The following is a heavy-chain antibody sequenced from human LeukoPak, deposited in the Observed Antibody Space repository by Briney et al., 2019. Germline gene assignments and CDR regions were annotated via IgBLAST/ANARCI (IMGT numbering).Heavy chain of an antibody. CDR3: ARVAAAGTTWFDP. CDR2: IIPILGIA. J-gene: IGHJ5*02. D-gene: IGHD6-13*01. Sequence: SVKVSCKASGGTFSSYAISWVRQAPGQGLEWMGRIIPILGIANYAQKFQGRVTITADKSTSTAYMELSSLRSEDTAVYYCARVAAAGTTWFDPWGQGTLVTVSS. V-gene: IGHV1-69*04. CDR1: GGTFSSYA.